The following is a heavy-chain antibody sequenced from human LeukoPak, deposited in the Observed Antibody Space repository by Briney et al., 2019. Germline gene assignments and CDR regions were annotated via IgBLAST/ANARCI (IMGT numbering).Heavy chain of an antibody. V-gene: IGHV3-11*04. Sequence: KTGGSLRLSCAASGFTFSDYYLSWIRQASGKGLEWISYISSSGNTIYYADSVKGRFTISRDNAKNSLYLQMNSLRVEDTAVYYCASKGGVSGAIVGFHFWGQGTLVTVSS. CDR1: GFTFSDYY. J-gene: IGHJ4*02. CDR2: ISSSGNTI. D-gene: IGHD5-18*01. CDR3: ASKGGVSGAIVGFHF.